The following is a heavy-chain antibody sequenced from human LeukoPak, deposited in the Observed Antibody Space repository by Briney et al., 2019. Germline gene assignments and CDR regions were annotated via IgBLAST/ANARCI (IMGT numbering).Heavy chain of an antibody. CDR3: ARLVDFWSGSVRFDP. CDR1: GGSISSSSYY. D-gene: IGHD3-3*01. Sequence: SETLSLTCTVSGGSISSSSYYWGWIRQPPGKGLEWIGSIYYSGSTYYNPSLKSRVTISVDTSKNQFSLKLSSVTAADRAVYYCARLVDFWSGSVRFDPWGQGTLVTVSS. CDR2: IYYSGST. J-gene: IGHJ5*02. V-gene: IGHV4-39*01.